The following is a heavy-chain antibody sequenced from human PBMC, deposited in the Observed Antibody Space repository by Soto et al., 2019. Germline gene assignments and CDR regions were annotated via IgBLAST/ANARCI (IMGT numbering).Heavy chain of an antibody. J-gene: IGHJ5*02. CDR3: ARASYYYDSSGYETNWFDP. V-gene: IGHV4-31*03. CDR1: GGSISSGGYD. Sequence: QVQLQESGPGLVKPSQTLSLTCTVSGGSISSGGYDWSWIRQHPGKGLEWIGYIYYSGSTYYNPSLKSRVTISVDTSKNQFSLKLSSVTAADTAVYYCARASYYYDSSGYETNWFDPWGQGTLVTVSS. CDR2: IYYSGST. D-gene: IGHD3-22*01.